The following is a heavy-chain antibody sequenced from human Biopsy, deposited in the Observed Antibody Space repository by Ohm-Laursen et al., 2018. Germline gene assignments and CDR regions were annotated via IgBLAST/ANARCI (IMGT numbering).Heavy chain of an antibody. CDR1: GYPISSDYR. J-gene: IGHJ4*02. CDR2: IFKDGNT. V-gene: IGHV4-38-2*02. CDR3: ARVGSGWAPFDK. D-gene: IGHD6-19*01. Sequence: GTLSLTWTVSGYPISSDYRWGWIRQAPGKTLEWLGNIFKDGNTHYNPSLRSRLIISIDTSKNQFSLMMTSVSGADTAVYFCARVGSGWAPFDKWGPGTLVTVSS.